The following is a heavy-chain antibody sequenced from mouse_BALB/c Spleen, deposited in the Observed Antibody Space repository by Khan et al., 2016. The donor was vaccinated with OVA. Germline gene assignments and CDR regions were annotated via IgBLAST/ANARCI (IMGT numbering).Heavy chain of an antibody. CDR2: ISYGGSST. CDR3: SRAGYGGFAY. CDR1: GFTFSDYY. D-gene: IGHD1-1*02. J-gene: IGHJ3*01. Sequence: EVELVESGGGLVKPGGSLKLSCAASGFTFSDYYMYWVRQTPEKRLEWVATISYGGSSTSYPDRLKGRFTISRDNAKNNLYLQMGGRKSEDTAIYYCSRAGYGGFAYWGQGTLVTVSA. V-gene: IGHV5-4*02.